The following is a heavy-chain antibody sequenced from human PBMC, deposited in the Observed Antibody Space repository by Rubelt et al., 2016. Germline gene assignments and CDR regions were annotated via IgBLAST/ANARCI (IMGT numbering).Heavy chain of an antibody. CDR3: AREAYGDVAFDT. Sequence: VQLVESGGGLVQPGGSLRLSCVASGFIFSNYNIHWVRQAPGRGLEWVALIWHDGSIKFYGAPVKGRITISRDSSKNTVDLQMSSLGVEDTAVYYCAREAYGDVAFDTWGQGTLVTVSS. D-gene: IGHD4-17*01. J-gene: IGHJ4*02. CDR1: GFIFSNYN. CDR2: IWHDGSIK. V-gene: IGHV3-33*01.